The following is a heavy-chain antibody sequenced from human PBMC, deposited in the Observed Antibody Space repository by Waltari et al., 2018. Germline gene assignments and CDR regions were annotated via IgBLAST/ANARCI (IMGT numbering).Heavy chain of an antibody. J-gene: IGHJ4*02. D-gene: IGHD2-15*01. CDR1: GVTFSRFG. Sequence: QVQLVESGGGVVQPGRSLRLSCAASGVTFSRFGMHWVRQAPGKGLGWVAVIWHDGSNEYYVDSVKGRFTISRDNSKNTLYLQMNSLRAEDSAVYYCASQSTTLFDYWGQGTLVTVSS. CDR2: IWHDGSNE. CDR3: ASQSTTLFDY. V-gene: IGHV3-33*01.